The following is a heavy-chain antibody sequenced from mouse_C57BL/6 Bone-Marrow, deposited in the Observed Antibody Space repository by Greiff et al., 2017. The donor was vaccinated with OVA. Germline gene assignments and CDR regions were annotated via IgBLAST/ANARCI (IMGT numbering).Heavy chain of an antibody. CDR2: IYPRSGNT. D-gene: IGHD2-4*01. V-gene: IGHV1-81*01. CDR1: GYTFTSYG. CDR3: ASYDYDGRFAY. J-gene: IGHJ3*01. Sequence: QVQLKESGAELARSGASVKLSCKASGYTFTSYGISWVKQRTGQGLEWIGEIYPRSGNTYYNEKFKGKATLTADKSSSTAYMELRSLTSEDSAVYFCASYDYDGRFAYWGQGTLVTVSA.